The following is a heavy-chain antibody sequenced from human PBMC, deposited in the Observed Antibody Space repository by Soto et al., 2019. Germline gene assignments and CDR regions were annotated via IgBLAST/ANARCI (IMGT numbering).Heavy chain of an antibody. J-gene: IGHJ4*02. Sequence: QVQLQQWGAGLLKPSETLSLTCAVSGGSFSGYYWSWIRQPPGKGLEWIGEINHSGSTNYNPSLKSRVTISVDTSKNQFSLKLSSVTAADTAVYYCARGYNYDFIWGSDRSQYFDYWGQGTLVTVSS. D-gene: IGHD3-16*02. CDR1: GGSFSGYY. CDR3: ARGYNYDFIWGSDRSQYFDY. V-gene: IGHV4-34*01. CDR2: INHSGST.